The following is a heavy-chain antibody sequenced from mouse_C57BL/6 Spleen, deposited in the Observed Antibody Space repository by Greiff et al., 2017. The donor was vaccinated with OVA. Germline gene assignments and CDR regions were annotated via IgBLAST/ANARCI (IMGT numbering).Heavy chain of an antibody. CDR3: ARDYYGSSYGFAY. Sequence: VQLQQSGPGLVQPSQCLSISCTVSGFSFTSYGVHWVRQSPGKGLEWLGVIWSGGSTDYNAAFISRLSTSKDNSKSQVFLKMNRLQADDTAIYYCARDYYGSSYGFAYWGQGTLVTVSA. D-gene: IGHD1-1*01. V-gene: IGHV2-2*01. CDR1: GFSFTSYG. J-gene: IGHJ3*01. CDR2: IWSGGST.